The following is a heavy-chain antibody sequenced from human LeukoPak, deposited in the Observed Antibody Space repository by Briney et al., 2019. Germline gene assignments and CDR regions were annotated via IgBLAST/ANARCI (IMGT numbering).Heavy chain of an antibody. Sequence: GASVKVSCKASGYTFTSYGISWVRQALGQGLEWMGWISAYNGNTNYAQKLQGRVTMTTDTSTSTAYMELRSLRSDDTAVYYCARVSRGTRAEYFQHWGQGTLVTVSS. CDR2: ISAYNGNT. D-gene: IGHD3-16*01. CDR3: ARVSRGTRAEYFQH. J-gene: IGHJ1*01. CDR1: GYTFTSYG. V-gene: IGHV1-18*01.